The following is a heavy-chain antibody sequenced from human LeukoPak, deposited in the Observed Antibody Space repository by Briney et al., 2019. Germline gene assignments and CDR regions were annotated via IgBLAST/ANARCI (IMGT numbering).Heavy chain of an antibody. D-gene: IGHD2/OR15-2a*01. V-gene: IGHV3-48*02. CDR3: ARDRGNTANWFDP. CDR1: GVTFSSYS. J-gene: IGHJ5*02. CDR2: ISSSSSTI. Sequence: GGSLRLSCAAAGVTFSSYSRNWVRQAPGKGLEWVSYISSSSSTIYYADSVKGRFTISRDNAKNSLYLQMNSLRDEDTAVYYCARDRGNTANWFDPWGQGTLVTVSS.